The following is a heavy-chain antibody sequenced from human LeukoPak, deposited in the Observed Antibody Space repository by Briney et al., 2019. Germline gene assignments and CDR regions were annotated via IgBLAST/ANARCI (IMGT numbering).Heavy chain of an antibody. CDR1: GYSISSGYY. J-gene: IGHJ6*03. Sequence: SETLSLTCTVSGYSISSGYYWGWIRQPPGKGLEWIGSIYHSGSTYYNPSLKSRVTISVDTSKNQFSLKLSSVTAADTAVYYCASSGYSSSWYYYYMDVWGKGTTVTVSS. CDR2: IYHSGST. D-gene: IGHD6-13*01. CDR3: ASSGYSSSWYYYYMDV. V-gene: IGHV4-38-2*02.